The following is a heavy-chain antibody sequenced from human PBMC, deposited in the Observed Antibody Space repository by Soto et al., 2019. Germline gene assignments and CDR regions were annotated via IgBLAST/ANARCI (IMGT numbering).Heavy chain of an antibody. CDR1: GFSLSTTGVG. CDR3: TQSTDPVMALDY. V-gene: IGHV2-5*02. D-gene: IGHD5-18*01. J-gene: IGHJ4*02. Sequence: QITLKESGPTLVKPTQPLTLSCTFSGFSLSTTGVGVGWFRQPPGKALEWLALVYWDDDKRYSPSLKSRLTITRDTSKNQVVLTMTNMDPVDTATYYCTQSTDPVMALDYWGQGTLVTVSS. CDR2: VYWDDDK.